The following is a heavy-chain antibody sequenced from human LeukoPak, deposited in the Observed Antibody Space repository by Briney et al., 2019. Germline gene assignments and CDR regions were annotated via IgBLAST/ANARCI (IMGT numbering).Heavy chain of an antibody. V-gene: IGHV1-2*02. CDR1: GYRFTGYY. Sequence: ASVKVSCKTSGYRFTGYYLHWVRQAPGQGLEWMGWINPNSGGTNYAQKFQGRVTMTRDTSSSTAYMELSRLRSDDTAVYYCARGMEPYYYMDVWGKGTTVTVSS. CDR2: INPNSGGT. CDR3: ARGMEPYYYMDV. J-gene: IGHJ6*03. D-gene: IGHD1-26*01.